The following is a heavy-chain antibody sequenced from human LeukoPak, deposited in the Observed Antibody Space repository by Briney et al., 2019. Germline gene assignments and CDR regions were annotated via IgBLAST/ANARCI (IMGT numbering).Heavy chain of an antibody. CDR1: GYIHTRQH. D-gene: IGHD3-3*01. J-gene: IGHJ4*02. CDR3: ARDRGYDFWSGYYSY. Sequence: ASLKESCKAAGYIHTRQHIHSVRPAPRQGLAWMEWINPTCRGTNYTEKFEGRVTIERDTSISTAYMELSRLRSDDTAVYYCARDRGYDFWSGYYSYWGQGTLVTVCS. CDR2: INPTCRGT. V-gene: IGHV1-2*02.